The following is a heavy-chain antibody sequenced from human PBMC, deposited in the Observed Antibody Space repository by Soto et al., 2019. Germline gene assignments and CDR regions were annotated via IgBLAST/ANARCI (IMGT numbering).Heavy chain of an antibody. CDR1: GGTFSSYA. J-gene: IGHJ6*02. CDR3: ASEGTTLGSYYTYGMDV. V-gene: IGHV1-69*13. D-gene: IGHD3-22*01. CDR2: IIPIFGTA. Sequence: SVKISSKASGGTFSSYAIRWVRQAPGQGLEWMGGIIPIFGTANYAQMCQGRVTITADESTSTAYMELSSLRSEDTAVYYCASEGTTLGSYYTYGMDVWGQGTTVTVSS.